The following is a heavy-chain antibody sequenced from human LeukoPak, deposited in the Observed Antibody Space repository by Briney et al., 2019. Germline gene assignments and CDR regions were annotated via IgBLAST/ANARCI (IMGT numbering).Heavy chain of an antibody. D-gene: IGHD3-10*01. CDR2: IYYSGST. CDR3: ARVKYYYGSGSYYNFDY. Sequence: SETLSLTCTVSGGSISSGGYYWSWIRQHPGKGLEWIGYIYYSGSTYYNPSLKSRVTISVDTSKNQFSLKLSSVTAADTAVYCCARVKYYYGSGSYYNFDYWGQGTLVTVSS. V-gene: IGHV4-31*03. J-gene: IGHJ4*02. CDR1: GGSISSGGYY.